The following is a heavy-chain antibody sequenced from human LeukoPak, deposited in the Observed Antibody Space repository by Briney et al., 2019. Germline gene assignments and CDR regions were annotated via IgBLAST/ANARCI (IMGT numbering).Heavy chain of an antibody. J-gene: IGHJ4*02. CDR3: ARGPGDRAFDY. CDR2: IYSGGST. D-gene: IGHD2-21*02. CDR1: GFTVSSNY. Sequence: GGSLRLSCAASGFTVSSNYMSWVRQAPGKGPEWVSVIYSGGSTYYADSVKGRFTISRDNSKNTLYLQMNSLRAEDTAVYYCARGPGDRAFDYWGQGTLVTVSS. V-gene: IGHV3-53*01.